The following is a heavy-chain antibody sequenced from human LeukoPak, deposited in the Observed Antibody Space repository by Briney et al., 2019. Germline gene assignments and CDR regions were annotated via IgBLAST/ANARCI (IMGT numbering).Heavy chain of an antibody. D-gene: IGHD3-22*01. V-gene: IGHV4-31*03. J-gene: IGHJ3*02. Sequence: SETLSLTCTVSGGSISSGGYYSSWIRQHPGKGLEWIGYIYYSGSTYYNPSLKSRVTISVDTSKNQFSLKLSSVTAADTAVYYCARVRSSSGSDAFDIWGQGTMVTVSS. CDR2: IYYSGST. CDR3: ARVRSSSGSDAFDI. CDR1: GGSISSGGYY.